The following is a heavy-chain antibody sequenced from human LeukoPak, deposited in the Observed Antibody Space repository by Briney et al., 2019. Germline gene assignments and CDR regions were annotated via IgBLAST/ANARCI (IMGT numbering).Heavy chain of an antibody. J-gene: IGHJ5*02. CDR2: ISAYNGNT. V-gene: IGHV1-18*01. CDR3: ARHGSGSYWWFDP. D-gene: IGHD3-10*01. CDR1: GYTFTSYG. Sequence: ASVKVSCKASGYTFTSYGISWVRQAPGQGLEWMGWISAYNGNTNYAQKLQGRVTMTRNTSISTAYMELSSLRSEDTAVYYCARHGSGSYWWFDPWGQGTLVTVSS.